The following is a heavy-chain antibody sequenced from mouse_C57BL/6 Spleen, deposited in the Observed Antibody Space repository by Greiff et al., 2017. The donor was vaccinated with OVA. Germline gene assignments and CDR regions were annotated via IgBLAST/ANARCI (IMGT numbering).Heavy chain of an antibody. CDR3: AGDGYHGGYFDV. Sequence: VKLQQPGAELVMPGASVKLSCKASGYTFTSYWMHWVKQRPGQGLEWIGEIDPSDSYTNYNQKFKGKSTLTVDKSSSTAYMQLSSLTSEDSAVYYCAGDGYHGGYFDVWGTGTTVTVSS. J-gene: IGHJ1*03. V-gene: IGHV1-69*01. CDR2: IDPSDSYT. D-gene: IGHD2-3*01. CDR1: GYTFTSYW.